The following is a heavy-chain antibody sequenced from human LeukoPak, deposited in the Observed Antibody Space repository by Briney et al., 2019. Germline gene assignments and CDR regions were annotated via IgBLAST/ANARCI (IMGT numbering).Heavy chain of an antibody. CDR3: ARDDRPVGGYYYMDV. D-gene: IGHD3-16*01. J-gene: IGHJ6*03. CDR1: EFSVGSNY. V-gene: IGHV3-66*01. Sequence: GGSLRLSCAASEFSVGSNYMTWVRQAPGKGLEWVSLIYSGGGTYYADSVKGRFTISRDNSKNTLYLQMNSLRAEDTAVYYCARDDRPVGGYYYMDVWGKGTTVTVSS. CDR2: IYSGGGT.